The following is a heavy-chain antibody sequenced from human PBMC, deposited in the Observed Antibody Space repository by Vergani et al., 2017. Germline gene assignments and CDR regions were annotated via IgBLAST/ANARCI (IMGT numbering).Heavy chain of an antibody. CDR2: IYYSGST. CDR1: GGSISSGGYY. Sequence: QVQLQESGPGLVKPSQTLFLTCTVSGGSISSGGYYWSWIRQHPGKGLEWIGYIYYSGSTYYNPSLKSRVTISVDTSKNQFSLKLSSVTAADTAVYYCARXSTIFGVAFNWFDPWGQGTLVTVSS. CDR3: ARXSTIFGVAFNWFDP. D-gene: IGHD3-3*01. J-gene: IGHJ5*02. V-gene: IGHV4-31*03.